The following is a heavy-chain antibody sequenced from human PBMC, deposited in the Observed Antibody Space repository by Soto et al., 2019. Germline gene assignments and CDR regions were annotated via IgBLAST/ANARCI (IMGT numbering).Heavy chain of an antibody. Sequence: SETLSLTCTVSGGSISSYYWSWIRQPPGKGLEWIGYIYYSGSTNYNPSLKSRVTISVDTSENQFSLKLSSVTAADTAVYYCARGAPFGGEDWFDPWGQGTLVTVSS. CDR1: GGSISSYY. J-gene: IGHJ5*02. D-gene: IGHD3-16*01. CDR2: IYYSGST. CDR3: ARGAPFGGEDWFDP. V-gene: IGHV4-59*08.